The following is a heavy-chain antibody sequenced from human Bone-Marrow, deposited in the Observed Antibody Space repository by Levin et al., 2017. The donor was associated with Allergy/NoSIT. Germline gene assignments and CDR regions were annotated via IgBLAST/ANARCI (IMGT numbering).Heavy chain of an antibody. CDR1: GFTFNKYA. CDR3: ARDYCSASSCYFKFDS. V-gene: IGHV3-48*02. D-gene: IGHD2-15*01. J-gene: IGHJ4*02. CDR2: ISMTGSTM. Sequence: GGSLRLSCAASGFTFNKYAMNWVRQAPGKGLEWVSYISMTGSTMQYADSVKGRFTISRDDAKNSLFLQMTSLRDEDTAVYYCARDYCSASSCYFKFDSWGQGTLVTVSS.